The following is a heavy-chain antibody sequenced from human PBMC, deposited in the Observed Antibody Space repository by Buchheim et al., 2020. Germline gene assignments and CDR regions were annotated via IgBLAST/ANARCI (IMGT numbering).Heavy chain of an antibody. V-gene: IGHV3-15*01. D-gene: IGHD3-3*01. J-gene: IGHJ6*02. Sequence: EVQLLESGGGLVQPGGSLRLSCAASGFTFSSYAMSWVRQAPGKGLEWVGRIKSKTDGGTTDYAAPVKGRFTISRDDSKNTLYLQMNSLKTEDTAVYYCTTLSSYDFWSGYYAISGRDVWGQGTT. CDR1: GFTFSSYA. CDR2: IKSKTDGGTT. CDR3: TTLSSYDFWSGYYAISGRDV.